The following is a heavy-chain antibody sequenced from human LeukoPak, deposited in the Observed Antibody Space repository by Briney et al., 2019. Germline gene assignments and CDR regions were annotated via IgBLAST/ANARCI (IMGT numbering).Heavy chain of an antibody. CDR3: AKDRGGQFYYYGMDV. J-gene: IGHJ6*02. CDR2: ISYDGSNK. V-gene: IGHV3-30*18. Sequence: NPGGSLRLSCAASGFTFDNFALTWVRQAPGKGLEWVAAISYDGSNKYYADSVKGRFAISRDNSKNTLYLQVNSLTAEDTAVYYCAKDRGGQFYYYGMDVWGQGTTVTVSS. CDR1: GFTFDNFA. D-gene: IGHD4-23*01.